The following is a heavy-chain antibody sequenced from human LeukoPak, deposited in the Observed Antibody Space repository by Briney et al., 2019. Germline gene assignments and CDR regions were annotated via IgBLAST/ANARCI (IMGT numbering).Heavy chain of an antibody. D-gene: IGHD1-1*01. CDR2: INHSGST. Sequence: SETLSLTCAVYGGSFSGYYWGWIRQPPGKGLEWIGEINHSGSTNYNPSLKSRVTISVDTSKNQFSLKLSSVTAADTAVYYCARDTATTIPTVDYWGQGTLVTVSS. J-gene: IGHJ4*02. CDR3: ARDTATTIPTVDY. V-gene: IGHV4-34*01. CDR1: GGSFSGYY.